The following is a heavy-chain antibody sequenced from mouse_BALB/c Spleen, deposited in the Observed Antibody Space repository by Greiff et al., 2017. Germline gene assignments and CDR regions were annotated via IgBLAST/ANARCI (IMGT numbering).Heavy chain of an antibody. CDR1: GYTFTSYT. Sequence: VKLQESAAELARPGASVKMSCKASGYTFTSYTMHWVKQRPGQGLEWIGYINPSSGYTEYNQKFKDKTTLTADKSSSTAYMQLSSLTSEDSAVYYCARDYGGDYWGQGTTLTVSS. CDR2: INPSSGYT. V-gene: IGHV1-4*02. J-gene: IGHJ2*01. D-gene: IGHD1-1*02. CDR3: ARDYGGDY.